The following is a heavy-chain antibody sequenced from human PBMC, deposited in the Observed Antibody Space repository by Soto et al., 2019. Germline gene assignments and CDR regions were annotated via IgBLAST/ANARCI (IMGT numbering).Heavy chain of an antibody. CDR1: GGTFSRHS. Sequence: QVQMVQSGAEVKKPGSSARVSCKVSGGTFSRHSISWVRQAPGQGLEWMGGITPIFDATQYAQKFQGRLTITADESTTTFHMDLSGLRPEDTGINYCALDLTAVRGSWGQGTLVTVS. J-gene: IGHJ4*02. V-gene: IGHV1-69*01. CDR3: ALDLTAVRGS. D-gene: IGHD3-9*01. CDR2: ITPIFDAT.